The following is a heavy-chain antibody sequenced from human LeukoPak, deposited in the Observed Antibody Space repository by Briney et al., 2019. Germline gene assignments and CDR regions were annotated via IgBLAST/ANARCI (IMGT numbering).Heavy chain of an antibody. J-gene: IGHJ4*02. CDR3: ARAPPITMIVVAPPFFDY. Sequence: GGSLRLSCAASGFTFSSYSMNWVRQAPGKGLEWVSSISSSSSYIYYVDSVKGRFTISRDNAKNSLYLQMNSLRAEDTAVYYCARAPPITMIVVAPPFFDYWGQGTLVTVSS. V-gene: IGHV3-21*01. CDR1: GFTFSSYS. D-gene: IGHD3-22*01. CDR2: ISSSSSYI.